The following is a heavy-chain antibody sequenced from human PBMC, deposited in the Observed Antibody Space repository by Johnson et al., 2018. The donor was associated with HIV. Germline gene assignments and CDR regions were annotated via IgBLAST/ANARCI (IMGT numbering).Heavy chain of an antibody. CDR2: INGDGSRT. D-gene: IGHD1-1*01. V-gene: IGHV3-74*01. Sequence: VQLVESGGGLVQPGGSLRLSCGASGFTFNDHWMQWVRQAPGKGLVWVSRINGDGSRTSYADSVKGRFTIARDNAKNTLFLEMNSLRAEDTAVYYCAKDRTSAQSAFDIWGQGTMVTVSS. CDR3: AKDRTSAQSAFDI. CDR1: GFTFNDHW. J-gene: IGHJ3*02.